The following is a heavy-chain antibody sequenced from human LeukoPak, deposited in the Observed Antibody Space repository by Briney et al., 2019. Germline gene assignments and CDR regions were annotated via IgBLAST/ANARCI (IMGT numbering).Heavy chain of an antibody. CDR1: GFTFSNYA. J-gene: IGHJ4*02. D-gene: IGHD3-10*02. CDR2: ISSSGVST. CDR3: AKDYYVPSSY. V-gene: IGHV3-23*01. Sequence: GGSLRLSCAASGFTFSNYAMSWVRQAPGKGLEWVSGISSSGVSTYYADSVKGRFTISRDNSKNTLYLQMNSLRAEDTAVYYCAKDYYVPSSYWGQGTLVTVSS.